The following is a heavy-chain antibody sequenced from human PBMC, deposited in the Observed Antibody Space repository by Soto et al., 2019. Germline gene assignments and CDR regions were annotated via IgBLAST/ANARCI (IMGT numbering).Heavy chain of an antibody. D-gene: IGHD1-1*01. CDR3: ARRGTSGFLRYFDN. Sequence: SVKLSCEASGAAFWSSGVNWGRQAPGQGHAWIGGVVPNVGTVNSAQKFRGKVTITAAKSTGTAYMELSSLRSEDKALYYCARRGTSGFLRYFDNGGQGTQVTVSS. CDR1: GAAFWSSG. CDR2: VVPNVGTV. J-gene: IGHJ4*02. V-gene: IGHV1-69*06.